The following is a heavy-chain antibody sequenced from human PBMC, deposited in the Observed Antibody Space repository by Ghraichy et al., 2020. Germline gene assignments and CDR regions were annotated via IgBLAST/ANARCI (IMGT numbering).Heavy chain of an antibody. V-gene: IGHV3-66*01. CDR3: TLLATTPVWAFDI. CDR2: IYSGGST. J-gene: IGHJ3*02. CDR1: GITVSTNY. D-gene: IGHD5-24*01. Sequence: GGSLRLSCAASGITVSTNYWSWVRQAPGKGLEWVSDIYSGGSTYYAASVKGRFSISRDSSKNMLYLQMNSLRVEDTAVYYCTLLATTPVWAFDIWGQGTMVTVSS.